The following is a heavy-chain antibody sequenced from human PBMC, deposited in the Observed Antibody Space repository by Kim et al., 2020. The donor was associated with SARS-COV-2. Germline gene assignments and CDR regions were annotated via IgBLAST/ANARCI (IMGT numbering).Heavy chain of an antibody. Sequence: GGSLRLSCAASGFTFSSYWMSWFRQAPGKGLEWVANIKQDGSEKYYVDSVKGRFTISRDNAKNSLYLQMNSLRAEDTAVYYCARTGQVSSGWYAENSKEYYFDYWGQGTLVTVSS. V-gene: IGHV3-7*03. CDR3: ARTGQVSSGWYAENSKEYYFDY. CDR2: IKQDGSEK. D-gene: IGHD6-19*01. CDR1: GFTFSSYW. J-gene: IGHJ4*02.